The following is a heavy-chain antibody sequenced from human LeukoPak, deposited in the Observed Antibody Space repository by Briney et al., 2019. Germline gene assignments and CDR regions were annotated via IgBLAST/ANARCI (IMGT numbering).Heavy chain of an antibody. CDR3: VKDQGYYDFWSGYEYFHH. CDR1: GFTFSTYW. V-gene: IGHV3-74*01. J-gene: IGHJ1*01. CDR2: IKTDGSST. D-gene: IGHD3-3*01. Sequence: GGSLRLSCAASGFTFSTYWMHWVRQAPGKGLVWVSHIKTDGSSTTYADSVKGRFTISRDNAKNTLYLQMNSLRAEDTAVYYCVKDQGYYDFWSGYEYFHHWGQGTLVTVSS.